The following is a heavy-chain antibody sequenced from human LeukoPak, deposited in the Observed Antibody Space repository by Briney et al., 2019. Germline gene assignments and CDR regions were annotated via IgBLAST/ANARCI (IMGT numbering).Heavy chain of an antibody. Sequence: ASVKVSCKASGYTFTGYYMHWVRQAPGQGLEWMGWMNPNSGNTGYAQKFQGRVTMTRNTSISTAYMELSSLRSEDTAVYYCARGTYYDFWSGYYRYYGMDVWGQGTTVTVSS. V-gene: IGHV1-8*02. J-gene: IGHJ6*02. CDR1: GYTFTGYY. CDR2: MNPNSGNT. CDR3: ARGTYYDFWSGYYRYYGMDV. D-gene: IGHD3-3*01.